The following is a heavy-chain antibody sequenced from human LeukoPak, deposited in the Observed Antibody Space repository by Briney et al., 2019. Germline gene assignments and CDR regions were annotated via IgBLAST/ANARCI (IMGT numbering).Heavy chain of an antibody. Sequence: SETLSLTCAVYGGSFSGYYWSWIRQPPGKGLEWIGEINHSGSTNYNPSLKSRVTISVDTSKNQFSLKLSSVTAADTAVYYCARGRGTMVRGNWFDPWGQGTLVTVSS. CDR2: INHSGST. J-gene: IGHJ5*02. CDR1: GGSFSGYY. D-gene: IGHD3-10*01. CDR3: ARGRGTMVRGNWFDP. V-gene: IGHV4-34*01.